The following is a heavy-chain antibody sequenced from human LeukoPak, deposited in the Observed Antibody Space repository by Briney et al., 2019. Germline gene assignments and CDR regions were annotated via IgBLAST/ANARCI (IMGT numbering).Heavy chain of an antibody. CDR1: GGSFSDYF. J-gene: IGHJ6*02. V-gene: IGHV4-34*01. CDR3: ARDVVVVPAAIHCGMDV. D-gene: IGHD2-2*01. Sequence: SETLSLTCAVYGGSFSDYFWGWIRQPPGKGLEWIGEINHSGRTYYNPSLKSRVTISVDTSKNQFSLNLSSVTAADTAVYYCARDVVVVPAAIHCGMDVWGQGTTVTVSS. CDR2: INHSGRT.